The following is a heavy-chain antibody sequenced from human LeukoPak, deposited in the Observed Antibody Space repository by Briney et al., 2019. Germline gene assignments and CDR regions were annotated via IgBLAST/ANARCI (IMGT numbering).Heavy chain of an antibody. J-gene: IGHJ4*02. CDR2: ISGSDDGT. Sequence: GGTLRLSCAASGFTFSSYGMSWVRQIPGKGLEWVSAISGSDDGTYYADSVKGRFTISRDNSRNTLYLQMNTLRAEDTAVYFCAKSPVSSCRGSFCYPFDYWGQGNLVTVSS. V-gene: IGHV3-23*01. CDR3: AKSPVSSCRGSFCYPFDY. D-gene: IGHD2-15*01. CDR1: GFTFSSYG.